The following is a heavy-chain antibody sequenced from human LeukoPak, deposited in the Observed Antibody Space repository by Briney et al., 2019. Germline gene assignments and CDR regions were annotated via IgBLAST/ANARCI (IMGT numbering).Heavy chain of an antibody. CDR3: ARVRNYYGSGSYSDC. D-gene: IGHD3-10*01. CDR1: GRTLSTYA. CDR2: IIPILGRA. J-gene: IGHJ4*02. Sequence: GPSVKVSCNASGRTLSTYAVSWVRQAPGQGLEWMGRIIPILGRANYAQKFQDRVTITADKPTNTAYMELSSLRSEDTAVYYCARVRNYYGSGSYSDCWGQGTLVTVSS. V-gene: IGHV1-69*04.